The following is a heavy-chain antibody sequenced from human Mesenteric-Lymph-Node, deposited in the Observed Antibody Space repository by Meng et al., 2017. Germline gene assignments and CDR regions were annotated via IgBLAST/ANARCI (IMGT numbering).Heavy chain of an antibody. J-gene: IGHJ4*02. CDR1: GGTFSSYA. CDR2: IIPIFGTA. Sequence: SVKVSCKASGGTFSSYAISWVRQAPGQGLEWMGGIIPIFGTANYAQKFQGRVTITADKSTSTAYMELSSLRSEDTAVYYCASVYPGNTIFGVVMGPIEGRFDYWGQGTLVTVSS. V-gene: IGHV1-69*06. D-gene: IGHD3-3*01. CDR3: ASVYPGNTIFGVVMGPIEGRFDY.